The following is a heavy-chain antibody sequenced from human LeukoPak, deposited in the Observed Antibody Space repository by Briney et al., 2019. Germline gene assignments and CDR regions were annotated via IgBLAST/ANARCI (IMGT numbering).Heavy chain of an antibody. Sequence: ASVKVSCKASGGTFSSYAISWVRQATGQGLEWMGWMNPNSGNTGYAQKFQGRVTITRNTSISTAYMELSSLRSEDTAVYYCARRGKTYYDFWSGYHLLDYWAREPWSPSPQ. CDR1: GGTFSSYA. CDR3: ARRGKTYYDFWSGYHLLDY. CDR2: MNPNSGNT. V-gene: IGHV1-8*03. J-gene: IGHJ4*02. D-gene: IGHD3-3*01.